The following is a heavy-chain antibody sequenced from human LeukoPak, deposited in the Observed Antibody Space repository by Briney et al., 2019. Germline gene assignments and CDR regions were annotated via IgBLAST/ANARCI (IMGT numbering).Heavy chain of an antibody. CDR3: AKEYYDILTGYYTTHFDY. V-gene: IGHV3-48*03. D-gene: IGHD3-9*01. CDR2: FTSSGSTI. Sequence: GGSLRLSCAASGFTFNSYEMNWVRQAPGKGLEWVSSFTSSGSTIDYADSVKGRFTISRDNSKNSLYLQMNSLRTEDTALYYCAKEYYDILTGYYTTHFDYWGQGTLVTVSS. CDR1: GFTFNSYE. J-gene: IGHJ4*02.